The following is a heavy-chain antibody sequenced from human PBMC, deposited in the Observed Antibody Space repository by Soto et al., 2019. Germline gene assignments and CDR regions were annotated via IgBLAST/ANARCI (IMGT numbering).Heavy chain of an antibody. CDR1: RDSLSSNSAI. Sequence: SQTLSLTCAIFRDSLSSNSAIWNWFRQSPSRGLEWLGRTYYTSKWYNDYAVSVKSRISISPDTSKNQVSLQLNSVTPEDTAVYYCARVYSSGWSFYYGTDVWGQGTTVTVSS. J-gene: IGHJ6*02. V-gene: IGHV6-1*01. CDR3: ARVYSSGWSFYYGTDV. CDR2: TYYTSKWYN. D-gene: IGHD6-19*01.